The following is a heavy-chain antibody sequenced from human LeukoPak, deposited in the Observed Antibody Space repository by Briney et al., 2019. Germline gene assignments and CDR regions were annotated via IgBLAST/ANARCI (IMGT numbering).Heavy chain of an antibody. D-gene: IGHD5-12*01. CDR3: ARDLEDSGYDDYYGMDV. V-gene: IGHV3-7*01. CDR1: GFTFSNYW. CDR2: IKQDGSEK. Sequence: GGSLRLSCAASGFTFSNYWMSWVRQAPGKGLEWVANIKQDGSEKYYVDSVKGRFTISRDNAKNSLYLQMNSLRAEDTAVYYCARDLEDSGYDDYYGMDVWGQGTTVTVSS. J-gene: IGHJ6*02.